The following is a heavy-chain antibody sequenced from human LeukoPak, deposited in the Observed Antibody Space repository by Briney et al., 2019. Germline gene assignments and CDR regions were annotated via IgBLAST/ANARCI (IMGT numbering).Heavy chain of an antibody. Sequence: GGSLRLSCAVSGFTFSSYWMHWVRQAAGKGLVWVSRIDRDGSRINYADSVKGRFTISRDNGKNTLFLQMNSLRAEDAAVYYCVRGNDYGGTHYWGQGTLVTVSS. CDR1: GFTFSSYW. CDR3: VRGNDYGGTHY. V-gene: IGHV3-74*01. CDR2: IDRDGSRI. J-gene: IGHJ4*02. D-gene: IGHD4-23*01.